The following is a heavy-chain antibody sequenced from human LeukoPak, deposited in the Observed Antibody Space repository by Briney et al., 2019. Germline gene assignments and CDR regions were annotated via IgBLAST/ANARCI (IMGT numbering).Heavy chain of an antibody. CDR2: IVVGSGNT. J-gene: IGHJ6*02. CDR3: AAGHDSSGYYPNYYYGMDV. V-gene: IGHV1-58*02. D-gene: IGHD3-22*01. Sequence: SVKVSCKASGFTFTSSAMQWVRQARGQRLEWIGWIVVGSGNTNYAQKFQERVTITRDMSTSTAYMELSSLRSEDTAVYYCAAGHDSSGYYPNYYYGMDVWGQGTTVTVSS. CDR1: GFTFTSSA.